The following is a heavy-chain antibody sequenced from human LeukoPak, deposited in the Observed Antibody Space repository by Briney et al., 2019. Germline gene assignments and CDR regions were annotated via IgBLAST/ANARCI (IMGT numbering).Heavy chain of an antibody. CDR1: GGSFSGYY. J-gene: IGHJ4*02. CDR3: ARRGQYYGSGNYYTS. V-gene: IGHV4-34*01. CDR2: INHSGST. D-gene: IGHD3-10*01. Sequence: SETVSLTCAVYGGSFSGYYWSWIRQSPGKGLEWIGEINHSGSTNYNPSLKSRVTISVHTSKNQFSLKLSSVTAADTAVYYCARRGQYYGSGNYYTSWGQGTLVTVSS.